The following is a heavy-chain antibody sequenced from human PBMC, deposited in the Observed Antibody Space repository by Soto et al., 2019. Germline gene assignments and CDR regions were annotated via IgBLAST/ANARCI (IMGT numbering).Heavy chain of an antibody. CDR2: ISGSGGST. J-gene: IGHJ4*02. V-gene: IGHV3-23*01. CDR3: ATPLRITMVREPDY. D-gene: IGHD3-10*01. CDR1: GFTFSSYA. Sequence: GGSLRLSCAASGFTFSSYAMSWVRQAPGKGLEWVSAISGSGGSTYYADSVKGRFTISRDNSKNTLYLQMNSLRAEDTAVYYCATPLRITMVREPDYWGQGTLVTISS.